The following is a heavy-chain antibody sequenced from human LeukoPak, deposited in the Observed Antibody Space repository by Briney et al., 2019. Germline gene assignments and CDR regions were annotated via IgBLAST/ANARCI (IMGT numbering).Heavy chain of an antibody. CDR1: GGSFSGYY. CDR3: ARDYYDSSGYYYVGYYYMDV. V-gene: IGHV4-4*07. D-gene: IGHD3-22*01. J-gene: IGHJ6*03. Sequence: SETLSLTCAVYGGSFSGYYWSWIRQPPGKGLEWIGRIYTSGSTNYNPSLKSRVTMSVDTSKNQFSLKLSSVTAADTAVYYCARDYYDSSGYYYVGYYYMDVWGKGTTVTISS. CDR2: IYTSGST.